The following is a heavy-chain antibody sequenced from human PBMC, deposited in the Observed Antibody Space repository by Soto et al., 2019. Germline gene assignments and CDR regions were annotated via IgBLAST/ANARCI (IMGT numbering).Heavy chain of an antibody. CDR1: CGSIISGGYY. V-gene: IGHV4-31*03. J-gene: IGHJ6*02. CDR2: IYYSGST. D-gene: IGHD3-16*01. Sequence: PSETLSLTCTFSCGSIISGGYYWSWIRQHPGKGLEWIGYIYYSGSTYYNPSLKSRVTISVDTSKNQFSLKLSSVTAADTAVYYCAHDGPAYGMDVWGQGTTVTVSS. CDR3: AHDGPAYGMDV.